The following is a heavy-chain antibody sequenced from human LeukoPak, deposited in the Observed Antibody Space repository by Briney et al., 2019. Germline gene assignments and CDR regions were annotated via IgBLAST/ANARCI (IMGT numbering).Heavy chain of an antibody. J-gene: IGHJ6*02. Sequence: ASVTVSCTASGYTFTSYGISCVRQAPGQGLEWMGWISAYNGNTNYAQKLQGRVTMTTDTSTSTAYMELRSLRSDDTAVYYCARESRDFWSGYYLNLAYYYGMDVWGQGTTVTVSS. CDR2: ISAYNGNT. V-gene: IGHV1-18*01. D-gene: IGHD3-3*01. CDR1: GYTFTSYG. CDR3: ARESRDFWSGYYLNLAYYYGMDV.